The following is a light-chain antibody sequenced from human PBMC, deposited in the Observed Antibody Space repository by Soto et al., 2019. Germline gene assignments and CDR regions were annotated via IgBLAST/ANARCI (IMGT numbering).Light chain of an antibody. CDR2: DAS. V-gene: IGKV1-5*01. CDR3: QQFHTKPIT. J-gene: IGKJ5*01. Sequence: DVQMTQSPSTLSASIGDRVTITCRASQNVDDSLAWYQQRPGKAPKLLIYDASTLQSGVPSRFSGSGFGTEFTLTISGLQPGDFAVYFCQQFHTKPITFGQGTRLDIK. CDR1: QNVDDS.